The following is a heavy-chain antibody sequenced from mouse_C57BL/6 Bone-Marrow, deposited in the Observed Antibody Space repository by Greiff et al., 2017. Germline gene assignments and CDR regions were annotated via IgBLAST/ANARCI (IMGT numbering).Heavy chain of an antibody. CDR1: GFTFSSYG. V-gene: IGHV5-6*01. J-gene: IGHJ2*01. CDR2: ISSGGSYT. D-gene: IGHD4-1*01. CDR3: ARRGNWDDY. Sequence: EVQVVESGGDLVKPGGSLKLSCAASGFTFSSYGMSWVRQTPDKRLEWVATISSGGSYTYYPDSVKGRLTISRDNAKTNMYLQMSSLKSEDTAMYYCARRGNWDDYWGQGTTLTVSS.